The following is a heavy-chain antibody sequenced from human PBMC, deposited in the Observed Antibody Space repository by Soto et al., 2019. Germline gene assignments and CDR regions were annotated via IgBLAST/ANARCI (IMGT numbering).Heavy chain of an antibody. CDR2: INHSGST. V-gene: IGHV4-34*01. D-gene: IGHD5-18*01. Sequence: SETLSLTCAVYGGSFSCYYWILIRQPPGKGLEWIGEINHSGSTNYNPSLKSRVTISVDTSKNQFSLKLSSVTAADTAVYYCARRKPQGVDTAMPLDYWGQGTLVTVSS. CDR3: ARRKPQGVDTAMPLDY. CDR1: GGSFSCYY. J-gene: IGHJ4*02.